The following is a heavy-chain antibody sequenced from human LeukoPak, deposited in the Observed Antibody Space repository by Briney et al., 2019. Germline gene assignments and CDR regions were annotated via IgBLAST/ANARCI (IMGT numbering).Heavy chain of an antibody. J-gene: IGHJ3*02. CDR1: GFTFCRYA. V-gene: IGHV3-23*01. CDR2: ISGSGGRT. CDR3: SRDSGSTVDAFDI. Sequence: GGSLRLSCAASGFTFCRYAMSWVRQAPGKGLEWGSAISGSGGRTYYADSVKGRFTISRDNAKNSLYLQMNNLRAEDTAVYYCSRDSGSTVDAFDIWGQGTMVTVSS. D-gene: IGHD4-17*01.